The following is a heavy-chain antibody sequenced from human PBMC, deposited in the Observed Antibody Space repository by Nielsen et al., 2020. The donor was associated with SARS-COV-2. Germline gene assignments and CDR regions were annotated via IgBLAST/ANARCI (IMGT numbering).Heavy chain of an antibody. D-gene: IGHD2-8*01. CDR3: ARDTCTNGVCFDY. CDR2: IHYSGST. Sequence: SETLSLTCTVSGGSISGSYWSWIRQPPGKGLEWIGYIHYSGSTNYNPSLKSRVTISADMSKNQLSLKLRSVTAADTAVYYCARDTCTNGVCFDYWGQGTLVTVSS. V-gene: IGHV4-59*12. J-gene: IGHJ4*02. CDR1: GGSISGSY.